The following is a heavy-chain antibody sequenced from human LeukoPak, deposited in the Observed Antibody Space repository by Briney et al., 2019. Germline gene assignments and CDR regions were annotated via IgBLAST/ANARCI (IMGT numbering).Heavy chain of an antibody. CDR1: GFTFSSYD. Sequence: GGSLRLSCAASGFTFSSYDMHWVRQATGKGLEWVSAIGTAGDTYYPGSVKGRFTISRENAKNSLYLQMNSLRAGDTAVYYCAGGQIAVAKRELDYWGQGTLVTVSS. D-gene: IGHD6-19*01. CDR3: AGGQIAVAKRELDY. CDR2: IGTAGDT. J-gene: IGHJ4*02. V-gene: IGHV3-13*01.